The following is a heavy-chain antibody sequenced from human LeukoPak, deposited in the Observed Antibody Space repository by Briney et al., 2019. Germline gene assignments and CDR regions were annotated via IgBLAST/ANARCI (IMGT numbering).Heavy chain of an antibody. Sequence: ASVKVSCKVSGYTLTELSMHWVRQAPGQGLEWMGWINPNSGGTNYAQKFQGRVTMTRDTSISTAYMELSRLRSDDTAVYYCARDSDHCSGGSCSPAGFDPWGQGTLVTVSS. CDR3: ARDSDHCSGGSCSPAGFDP. D-gene: IGHD2-15*01. CDR2: INPNSGGT. V-gene: IGHV1-2*02. J-gene: IGHJ5*02. CDR1: GYTLTELS.